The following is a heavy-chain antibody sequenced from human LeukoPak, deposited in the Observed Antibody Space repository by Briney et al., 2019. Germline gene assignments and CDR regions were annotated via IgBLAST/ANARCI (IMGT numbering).Heavy chain of an antibody. CDR1: GFTFSSSW. CDR2: IKQDGSEK. D-gene: IGHD3-16*01. J-gene: IGHJ4*02. Sequence: GGSLRLSCAASGFTFSSSWMSWVRQAPGKGLEWVANIKQDGSEKYYVDSVKGRFTISRDNAQSSLYLQMNSLRAEDTAVYYCARDKFGGTDYWGQGTLVTVSS. CDR3: ARDKFGGTDY. V-gene: IGHV3-7*01.